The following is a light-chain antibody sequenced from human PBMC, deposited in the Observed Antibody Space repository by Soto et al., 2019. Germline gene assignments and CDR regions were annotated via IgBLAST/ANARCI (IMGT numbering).Light chain of an antibody. J-gene: IGLJ2*01. Sequence: QSVLTQPPSVSGAPGQRVTISCTGSSSSVGAGYDVHWYQHLPGTAPKLLIFGNTNRPSGVPDRFSGSKSGTSVSLAITGLQAEDEGDYYCQSYDNILRDVVFGGGTKVTVL. CDR3: QSYDNILRDVV. CDR1: SSSVGAGYD. V-gene: IGLV1-40*01. CDR2: GNT.